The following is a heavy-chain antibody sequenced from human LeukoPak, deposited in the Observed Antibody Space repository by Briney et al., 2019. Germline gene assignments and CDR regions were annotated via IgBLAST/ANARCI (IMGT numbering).Heavy chain of an antibody. Sequence: ASVKVSCKASGYTFTGYYMHWVRQAPGQGLEWMGWINPNSGGTNYAQKFQGRVTMTRDTSISTAYMELSRLRSDDTAVYYCARGIGRGYCSSTSCYRNYYYYYYMDVWGKGTTVTVSS. J-gene: IGHJ6*03. D-gene: IGHD2-2*01. CDR2: INPNSGGT. V-gene: IGHV1-2*02. CDR3: ARGIGRGYCSSTSCYRNYYYYYYMDV. CDR1: GYTFTGYY.